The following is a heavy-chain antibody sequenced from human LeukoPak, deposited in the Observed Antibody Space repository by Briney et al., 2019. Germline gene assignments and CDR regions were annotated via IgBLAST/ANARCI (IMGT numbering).Heavy chain of an antibody. CDR1: GYTFTNYG. CDR2: ISAGKSDT. CDR3: ARDGIKYSSLPFYFDY. V-gene: IGHV1-18*01. Sequence: GASVKVSCKASGYTFTNYGISWVRQAPGQGLEWMGWISAGKSDTNYARKLRGRVTMTTDTSTNTVYMELRSLRSDDTAVYFCARDGIKYSSLPFYFDYWGQGTLVTVSS. D-gene: IGHD6-19*01. J-gene: IGHJ4*02.